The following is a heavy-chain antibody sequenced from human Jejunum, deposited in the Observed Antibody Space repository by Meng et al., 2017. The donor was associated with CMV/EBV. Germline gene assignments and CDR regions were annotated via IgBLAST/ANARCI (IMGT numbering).Heavy chain of an antibody. CDR3: ARDSSTHYYESSGYYLFDY. CDR2: IYHTGST. CDR1: YS. Sequence: YSWGWIRQSPGKGPECLGNIYHTGSTSYNPSLKGRVTMSVDTSKNQFSLKLTSVSAADTAVYYCARDSSTHYYESSGYYLFDYWGQGVLVTVSS. D-gene: IGHD3-22*01. V-gene: IGHV4-38-2*02. J-gene: IGHJ4*02.